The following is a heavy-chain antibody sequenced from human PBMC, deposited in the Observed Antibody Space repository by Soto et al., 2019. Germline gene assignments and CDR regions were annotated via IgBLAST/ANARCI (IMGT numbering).Heavy chain of an antibody. CDR3: ARLEGLATISYCFDF. J-gene: IGHJ4*02. V-gene: IGHV4-59*12. CDR2: FHYSGST. D-gene: IGHD3-16*02. Sequence: SDTLSLTCTVSGDSISSSFWSWIRQPPGKGLEWIGYFHYSGSTYYNPSLKSRVTISVDKSKNQFSLKLTSVTAADTAVYYCARLEGLATISYCFDFWGQGALVTVSS. CDR1: GDSISSSF.